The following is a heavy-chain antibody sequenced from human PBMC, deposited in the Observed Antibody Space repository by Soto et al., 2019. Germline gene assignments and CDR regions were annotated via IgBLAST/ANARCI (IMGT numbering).Heavy chain of an antibody. J-gene: IGHJ4*02. Sequence: QVQLVQSGAEVKKPGASVKVSCKASGYTFTSYGISWVRQAPGQGLEWMGWISAYNGNTNYAQKLQGRVTMTTDTSTSPAYMELRSLRSDDTAVYYCARTYYYDSSGSRDFDYWGQGTLVTVSS. CDR3: ARTYYYDSSGSRDFDY. CDR2: ISAYNGNT. CDR1: GYTFTSYG. D-gene: IGHD3-22*01. V-gene: IGHV1-18*01.